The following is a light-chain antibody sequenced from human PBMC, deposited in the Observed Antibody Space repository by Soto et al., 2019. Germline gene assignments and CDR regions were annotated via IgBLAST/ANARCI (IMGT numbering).Light chain of an antibody. Sequence: DVQMTQSRSSLSASVGDRVTITCRATQSITNYLNWYQQTPGKAPKLLIYTASSLQTGVPSRFSGSGSGTDFTLTISSLHPEDFATYYCQQTYSTPRTFGQGTKVEIK. CDR2: TAS. V-gene: IGKV1-39*01. CDR3: QQTYSTPRT. CDR1: QSITNY. J-gene: IGKJ1*01.